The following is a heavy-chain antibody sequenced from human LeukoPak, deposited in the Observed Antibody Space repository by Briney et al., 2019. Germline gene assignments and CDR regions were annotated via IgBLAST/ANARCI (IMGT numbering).Heavy chain of an antibody. CDR1: GYTLTELS. CDR3: ATDCSSTSCQSPYYFDY. J-gene: IGHJ4*02. V-gene: IGHV1-24*01. CDR2: FDPEDGET. Sequence: GASVKVSCKVSGYTLTELSMHWVRQAPGKGLEWMGGFDPEDGETIYAQKFQGRVTMTEDTSTDTAYRELSSLRSEDTAVYYCATDCSSTSCQSPYYFDYWGQGTLVTVSS. D-gene: IGHD2-2*01.